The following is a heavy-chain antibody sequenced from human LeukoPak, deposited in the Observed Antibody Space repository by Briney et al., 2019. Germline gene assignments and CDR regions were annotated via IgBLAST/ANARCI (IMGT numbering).Heavy chain of an antibody. J-gene: IGHJ4*02. CDR2: INSDGSRT. D-gene: IGHD3-10*01. V-gene: IGHV3-74*01. Sequence: GGSLRLSCAASGFTFSTYWMHWVRQAPGKGLVWVSRINSDGSRTTYADSVKGRFTISRDNAKNTLYLQMNSLTAEDAAVYYCAKDRDYFDYWGQGTLVTVSS. CDR1: GFTFSTYW. CDR3: AKDRDYFDY.